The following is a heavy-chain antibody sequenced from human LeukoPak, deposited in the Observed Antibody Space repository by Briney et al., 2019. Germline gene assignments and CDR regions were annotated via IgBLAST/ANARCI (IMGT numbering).Heavy chain of an antibody. J-gene: IGHJ4*02. Sequence: GGSLRLSCAASGFTFSSYAMSWVRQAPGKGLGWVSSISASGASTFYADSEEGRFTISRDNAKNTLYLQLSRLRAEDTAIYYCAKDGRDGDYASHFYWGQGTLVTVSS. CDR1: GFTFSSYA. CDR2: ISASGAST. CDR3: AKDGRDGDYASHFY. D-gene: IGHD4-17*01. V-gene: IGHV3-23*01.